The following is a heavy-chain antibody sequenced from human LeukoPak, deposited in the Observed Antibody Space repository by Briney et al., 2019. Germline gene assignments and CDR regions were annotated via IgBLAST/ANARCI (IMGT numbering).Heavy chain of an antibody. Sequence: GGSLRLSCAASGFTFSSYAMHWVPQAPGKGLEWVAVISYDGSNKYYADSVKGRFTISRDNSKNTLYLQMNSLRAEDTAVYYCARDRGYYDSTTDAFDIWGQGTMVTVSS. CDR3: ARDRGYYDSTTDAFDI. J-gene: IGHJ3*02. V-gene: IGHV3-30-3*01. CDR1: GFTFSSYA. CDR2: ISYDGSNK. D-gene: IGHD3-22*01.